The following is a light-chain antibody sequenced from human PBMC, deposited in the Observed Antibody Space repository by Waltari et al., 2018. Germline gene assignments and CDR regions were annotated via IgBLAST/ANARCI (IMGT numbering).Light chain of an antibody. CDR3: QHRSNWPRT. J-gene: IGKJ1*01. Sequence: EIVLTQSPATLSLSPGERATPSCRASQSVSSYLAWYQQTPGQAPRLLIYDASNRATGIPARFSGSGSGTDFTLTISSLEREDFAVYYCQHRSNWPRTFGQGTKVEIK. V-gene: IGKV3-11*01. CDR2: DAS. CDR1: QSVSSY.